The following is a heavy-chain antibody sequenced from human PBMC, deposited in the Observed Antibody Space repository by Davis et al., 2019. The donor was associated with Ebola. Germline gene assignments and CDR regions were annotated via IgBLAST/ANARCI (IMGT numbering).Heavy chain of an antibody. V-gene: IGHV1-2*02. CDR2: INPDSGGT. CDR1: GYTFPGYH. CDR3: ARDLSYSYYYHYYGMDV. J-gene: IGHJ6*02. Sequence: ASVKVSCKASGYTFPGYHVHWVRQAPGQGLEWMGWINPDSGGTKYAQKFQGRVTMTTDMSSTTVYMELSRLRSDDTAVYHCARDLSYSYYYHYYGMDVWGQGTTVTVSS. D-gene: IGHD3-10*01.